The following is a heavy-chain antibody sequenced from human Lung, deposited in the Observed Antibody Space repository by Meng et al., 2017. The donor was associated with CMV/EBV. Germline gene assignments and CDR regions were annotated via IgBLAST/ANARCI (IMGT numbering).Heavy chain of an antibody. CDR1: GFTFNSYG. CDR3: AKDFHRSGSSDVFDI. CDR2: IHYDGSYK. V-gene: IGHV3-30*02. D-gene: IGHD3-10*01. J-gene: IGHJ3*02. Sequence: GGSLRLSCVASGFTFNSYGMHWVRQAPGEGLEWVTFIHYDGSYKYYADSVKGRFTISRDNSKNMVYLEMSSLNVADTAIYYCAKDFHRSGSSDVFDIWGQGXMVTVSS.